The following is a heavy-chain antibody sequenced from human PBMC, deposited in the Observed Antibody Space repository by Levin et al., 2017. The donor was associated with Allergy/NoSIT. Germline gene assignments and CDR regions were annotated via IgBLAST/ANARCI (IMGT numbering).Heavy chain of an antibody. CDR2: IGTAGDT. D-gene: IGHD3-16*01. CDR3: ARAHYGVFDC. CDR1: GFTFSSYD. J-gene: IGHJ4*02. Sequence: GESLKISCAASGFTFSSYDMHWVRQATGKGLEWVSAIGTAGDTYYPGSVKGRFIISRENAKNSLYLQMNSLRAGDTAVYYCARAHYGVFDCWGQGTLVTVSS. V-gene: IGHV3-13*01.